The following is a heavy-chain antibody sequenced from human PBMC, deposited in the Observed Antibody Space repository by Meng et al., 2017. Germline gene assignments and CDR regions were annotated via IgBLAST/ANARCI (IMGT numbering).Heavy chain of an antibody. D-gene: IGHD1-7*01. CDR2: ISYDGSNK. V-gene: IGHV3-30*01. CDR3: ARGQNWNYFGFFDY. CDR1: GFTFSSYA. J-gene: IGHJ4*02. Sequence: QVQLVESGGGVVQPGRSLRLSCAASGFTFSSYAMHWVRQAPGKGLEWVAVISYDGSNKYYADSVKGRFTISRDNSKNTLYLQMNSLRAEDTAVYYCARGQNWNYFGFFDYWGQGTLVTVSS.